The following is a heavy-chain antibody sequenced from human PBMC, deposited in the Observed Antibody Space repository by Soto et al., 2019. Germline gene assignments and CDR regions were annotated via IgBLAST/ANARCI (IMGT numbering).Heavy chain of an antibody. CDR1: GGTFSSYT. J-gene: IGHJ3*02. Sequence: SVKVSCKASGGTFSSYTISWVRQAPGQGLEWMGRIIPILGIANYAQKFQGRVTITADKSTSTAYMELSSLRSEDTAVYYCARGVAVAGTLGDAFDIWGQGTMVTVSS. D-gene: IGHD6-19*01. CDR3: ARGVAVAGTLGDAFDI. CDR2: IIPILGIA. V-gene: IGHV1-69*02.